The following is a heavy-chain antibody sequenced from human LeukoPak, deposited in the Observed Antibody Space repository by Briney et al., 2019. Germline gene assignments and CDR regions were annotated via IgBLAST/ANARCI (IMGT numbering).Heavy chain of an antibody. CDR1: GGSVTRTTYH. Sequence: SETLSLTCSVSGGSVTRTTYHWGWIRQPPGKGLVWIGSMHYTGSGNYNPFLKSRVTISVDTSKNQFSLKLRSVTAADTAVYYCARPTARLGWFDPWGQGTLVTVSS. D-gene: IGHD6-6*01. V-gene: IGHV4-39*07. CDR3: ARPTARLGWFDP. J-gene: IGHJ5*02. CDR2: MHYTGSG.